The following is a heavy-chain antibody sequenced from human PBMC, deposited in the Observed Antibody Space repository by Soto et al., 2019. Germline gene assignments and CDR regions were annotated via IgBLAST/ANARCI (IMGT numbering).Heavy chain of an antibody. CDR2: IRSKAYGGTT. CDR1: GFTFGDYA. Sequence: PGGSLRLSCTASGFTFGDYAMSWFRQAPGKGLEWVGFIRSKAYGGTTEYAASVKGRFTISRDSAKNSLYLQMNSLRAEDTAVYYCAPQGVGATGYLYWGQGTLVTVSS. J-gene: IGHJ4*02. D-gene: IGHD1-26*01. V-gene: IGHV3-49*01. CDR3: APQGVGATGYLY.